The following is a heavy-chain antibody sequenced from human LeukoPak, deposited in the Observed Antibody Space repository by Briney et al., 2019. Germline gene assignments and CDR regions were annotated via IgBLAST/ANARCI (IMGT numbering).Heavy chain of an antibody. CDR2: IYYSGST. D-gene: IGHD2/OR15-2a*01. Sequence: PSETLSLTCTVSGGSISSYYWGWVRQPPRKGLEWIGSIYYSGSTSYNPSLKRRVTISINTSKNQFSLNLRSVTAADKAVYYCARSFYGFLTFDYWGPGSLVTVSS. J-gene: IGHJ4*02. CDR1: GGSISSYY. CDR3: ARSFYGFLTFDY. V-gene: IGHV4-39*01.